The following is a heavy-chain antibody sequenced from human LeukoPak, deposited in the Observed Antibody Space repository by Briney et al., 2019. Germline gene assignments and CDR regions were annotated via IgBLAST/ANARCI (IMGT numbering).Heavy chain of an antibody. D-gene: IGHD2-15*01. CDR1: GFTFNRYN. V-gene: IGHV3-21*01. J-gene: IGHJ5*02. Sequence: GGSLRLSCAASGFTFNRYNMNWVRRAPGKGLGWVSSISTSSSYIYYADSVRGRFTISRDNAKNLLYLQMNSLRAEDTAVYSCARGADGVSSNSRGWFDPWGQGTLVTVSS. CDR2: ISTSSSYI. CDR3: ARGADGVSSNSRGWFDP.